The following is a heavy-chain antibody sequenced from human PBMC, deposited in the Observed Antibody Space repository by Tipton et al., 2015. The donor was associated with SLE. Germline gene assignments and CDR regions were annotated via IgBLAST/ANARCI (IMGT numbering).Heavy chain of an antibody. V-gene: IGHV4-59*01. CDR3: ARGKISWAIFVVKNYLDS. Sequence: TLSLTCAVYGGSFSGYYWTWIRQPPGKGLEWIGDIFYTGSTNYRPSLKSRVTISVDMSKNQFSLRVTSVTAADTAVYYCARGKISWAIFVVKNYLDSWGQGTLVTVSS. CDR1: GGSFSGYY. D-gene: IGHD4-23*01. CDR2: IFYTGST. J-gene: IGHJ4*02.